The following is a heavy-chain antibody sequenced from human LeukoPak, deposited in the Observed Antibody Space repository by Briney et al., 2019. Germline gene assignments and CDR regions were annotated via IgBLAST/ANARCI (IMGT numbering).Heavy chain of an antibody. Sequence: SETLSLTCAVYGGSFSGYYWSWIRQPPGKGLEWIGEINHSGSTNYNPSLKSRVTISVDTSKNQFSLKLSSVTAADTAVYYCARGPGNDYYDSSGYSDYWGQGTLVTVSS. V-gene: IGHV4-34*01. D-gene: IGHD3-22*01. CDR2: INHSGST. CDR3: ARGPGNDYYDSSGYSDY. CDR1: GGSFSGYY. J-gene: IGHJ4*02.